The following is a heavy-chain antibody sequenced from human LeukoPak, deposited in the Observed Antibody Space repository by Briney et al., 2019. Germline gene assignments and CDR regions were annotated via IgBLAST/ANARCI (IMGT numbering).Heavy chain of an antibody. Sequence: TGGSLRLSCAASGFIFSNYWMNWVRQAAGKGLEWVANIKEDGSEKYYVDSVKGRFTISRDNAKNSLYLQMNSLRAEDTAVYNCATWGSSWYYDYWGQGTLVSVSS. CDR3: ATWGSSWYYDY. D-gene: IGHD6-13*01. V-gene: IGHV3-7*01. CDR1: GFIFSNYW. J-gene: IGHJ4*02. CDR2: IKEDGSEK.